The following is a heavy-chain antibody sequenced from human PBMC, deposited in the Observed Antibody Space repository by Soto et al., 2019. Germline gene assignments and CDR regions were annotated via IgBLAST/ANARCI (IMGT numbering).Heavy chain of an antibody. J-gene: IGHJ5*02. CDR2: IKSKTDGGTT. D-gene: IGHD3-10*01. Sequence: GGSLRLSCAASGFTFSNAWMNWVRQAPGKGLEWVGRIKSKTDGGTTDYAAPVKGRFTISRDDSKNTLYLQMNSLKTEDTAVYYCTTDQGKIGWFGELLPFDPWGQGTLVTVSS. V-gene: IGHV3-15*07. CDR1: GFTFSNAW. CDR3: TTDQGKIGWFGELLPFDP.